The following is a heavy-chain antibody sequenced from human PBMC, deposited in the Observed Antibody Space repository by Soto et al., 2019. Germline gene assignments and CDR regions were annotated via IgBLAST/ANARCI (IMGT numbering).Heavy chain of an antibody. CDR1: GDSVSSNSAT. D-gene: IGHD1-1*01. V-gene: IGHV6-1*01. CDR2: TYYRSKWYY. CDR3: GRAHLGTARNILDPFDP. Sequence: SQTLSLTCAISGDSVSSNSATWNWIRQSPSRGLEWLGRTYYRSKWYYDYAISVKSRITINPDTSRNQFSLQLSSVIPEDTAVYYCGRAHLGTARNILDPFDPWGQGTLVTVSS. J-gene: IGHJ5*02.